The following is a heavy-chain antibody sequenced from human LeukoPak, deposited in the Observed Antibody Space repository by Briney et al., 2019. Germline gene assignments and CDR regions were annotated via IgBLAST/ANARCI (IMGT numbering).Heavy chain of an antibody. Sequence: GGSLRLSCAASGFTFSSYAMSWVRQAPGKGLEWVSAISGSGGSTYYADSVKGRFTISRDNSKNTLYLQMNSLRAEDTAVYYCAPDSYYYGSGSRVYYFDYWGQGTLVTVSS. V-gene: IGHV3-23*01. CDR1: GFTFSSYA. CDR2: ISGSGGST. CDR3: APDSYYYGSGSRVYYFDY. D-gene: IGHD3-10*01. J-gene: IGHJ4*02.